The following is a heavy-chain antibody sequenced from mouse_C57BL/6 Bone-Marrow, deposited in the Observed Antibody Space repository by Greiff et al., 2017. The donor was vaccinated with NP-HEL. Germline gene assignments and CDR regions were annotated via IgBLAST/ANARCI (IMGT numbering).Heavy chain of an antibody. CDR1: GFNIKDDY. CDR3: TTGYGSNDGYFDV. V-gene: IGHV14-4*01. D-gene: IGHD1-1*01. Sequence: EVQLQQSGAELVRPGASVKLSCTASGFNIKDDYMHWVKQRPEQGLEWIGWIDPENGDTEYASKFQGKATITADTSSNTAYLQLSSLTSEDTAVYYCTTGYGSNDGYFDVWGTGTTVTVSS. J-gene: IGHJ1*03. CDR2: IDPENGDT.